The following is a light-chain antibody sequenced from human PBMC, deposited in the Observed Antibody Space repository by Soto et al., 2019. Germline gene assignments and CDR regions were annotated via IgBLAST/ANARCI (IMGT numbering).Light chain of an antibody. J-gene: IGLJ2*01. CDR2: SNN. Sequence: QSVLTQPPSASGTPGQRVTISCSGSSSNIGSNTVHWYQQLPGTAPKLLLYSNNQRPSGVPDRFSGSKSGTSASLAISGLESEYEADHYWAAWDDNLNDVVFAGGTKLTVL. V-gene: IGLV1-44*01. CDR1: SSNIGSNT. CDR3: AAWDDNLNDVV.